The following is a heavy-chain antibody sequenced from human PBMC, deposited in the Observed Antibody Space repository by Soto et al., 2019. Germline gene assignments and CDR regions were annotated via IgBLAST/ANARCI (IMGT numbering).Heavy chain of an antibody. J-gene: IGHJ6*02. V-gene: IGHV3-30-3*01. CDR3: ARDAGVKVLLWMAEKDV. CDR1: GFTFSSYA. Sequence: QVQLVESGGGVVQPGRSLRLSCAASGFTFSSYAMHWVRQAPGKGLEWVAVISYDGSNKYYADSVKGRFTISRDNSKNTLYLQMNSLRAEDTAVYYCARDAGVKVLLWMAEKDVWGQGTTVTVSS. CDR2: ISYDGSNK. D-gene: IGHD3-10*01.